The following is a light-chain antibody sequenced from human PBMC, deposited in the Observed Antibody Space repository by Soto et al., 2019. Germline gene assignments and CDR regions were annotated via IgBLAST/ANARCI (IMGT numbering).Light chain of an antibody. CDR2: GAA. CDR3: QQYNNWLIT. V-gene: IGKV3-15*01. J-gene: IGKJ5*01. CDR1: QSISSN. Sequence: EIVMTQSPDTLSVSPGERATLSSRASQSISSNLAWYLQKVGQAPRLLIYGAATRAPGISARFSGSGSGTEFTLTISSLQSEDFAIYYCQQYNNWLITFGQGTRLEIK.